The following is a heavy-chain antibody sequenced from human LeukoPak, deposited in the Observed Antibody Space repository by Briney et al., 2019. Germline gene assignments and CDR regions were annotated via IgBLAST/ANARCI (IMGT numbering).Heavy chain of an antibody. CDR2: ISWNSGSI. D-gene: IGHD1-1*01. V-gene: IGHV3-9*03. CDR3: AKAIGHNWNDRGYAFDI. CDR1: GFTFDDYA. J-gene: IGHJ3*02. Sequence: GGSLRLSCAASGFTFDDYAMHWVRQAPGKGLEWVSGISWNSGSIGYADSVKGRFTISRDNAKNSLYLQMNSLRAEDMALYYCAKAIGHNWNDRGYAFDIWGQGTMVTVSS.